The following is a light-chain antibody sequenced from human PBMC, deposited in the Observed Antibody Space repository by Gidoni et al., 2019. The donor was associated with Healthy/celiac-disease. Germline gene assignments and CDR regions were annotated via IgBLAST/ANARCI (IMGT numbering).Light chain of an antibody. CDR1: NIGSKS. J-gene: IGLJ3*02. CDR3: QVWDSSSDWV. V-gene: IGLV3-21*02. CDR2: GDS. Sequence: SYVLTQPPSVSVAPGQTARITCGGNNIGSKSVNWYQQKPGQAPVLVVYGDSDRPSGIPERFSGSNSGNTATLTISRVEAGDEADYYCQVWDSSSDWVFGGGTKLTVL.